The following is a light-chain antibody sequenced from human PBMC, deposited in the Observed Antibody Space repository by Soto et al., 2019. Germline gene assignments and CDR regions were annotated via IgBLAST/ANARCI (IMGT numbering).Light chain of an antibody. CDR2: EVS. Sequence: QSALTQPASVSGSPGQSITISCTGTSSDVGGYNYVSWYQQHPGKAPKLMIYEVSNRPSGVSNRFSGSKSDNTASLTISGLKAEDEADYYCSSYTSSSASYVFGPGTKVTVL. V-gene: IGLV2-14*01. CDR1: SSDVGGYNY. CDR3: SSYTSSSASYV. J-gene: IGLJ1*01.